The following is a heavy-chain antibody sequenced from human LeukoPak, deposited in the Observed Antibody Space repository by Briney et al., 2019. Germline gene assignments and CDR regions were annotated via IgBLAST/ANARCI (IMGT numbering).Heavy chain of an antibody. CDR1: GYNLTELS. D-gene: IGHD2-2*01. J-gene: IGHJ4*02. CDR3: ATDMRRYCSSTSCYAFDY. Sequence: ASVKVSCKVSGYNLTELSMHWVRQAPGKGLEWMGGFDPEDGETIYAQKFQGRVTMTEDTSTDTAYMELSSLRSEDTAVYYCATDMRRYCSSTSCYAFDYWGQGTLVTVSS. CDR2: FDPEDGET. V-gene: IGHV1-24*01.